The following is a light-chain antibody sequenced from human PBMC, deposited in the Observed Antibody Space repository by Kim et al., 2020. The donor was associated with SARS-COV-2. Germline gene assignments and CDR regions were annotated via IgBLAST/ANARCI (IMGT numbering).Light chain of an antibody. CDR2: QDS. Sequence: SYELTQPPSVSVSPGQTASITCSGDKLGDKYACWHQQKPGQSPVLVIYQDSKRPSGIPERSSGSNSGNTATLTISGTQAMDEADYYCQAWDSSTAVFCGG. J-gene: IGLJ2*01. CDR3: QAWDSSTAV. CDR1: KLGDKY. V-gene: IGLV3-1*01.